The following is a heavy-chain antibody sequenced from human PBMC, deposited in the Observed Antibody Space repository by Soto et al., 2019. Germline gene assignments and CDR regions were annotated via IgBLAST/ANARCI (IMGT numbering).Heavy chain of an antibody. D-gene: IGHD6-19*01. CDR3: ARRYSSGFDY. V-gene: IGHV4-59*08. CDR2: IYYSGST. Sequence: SETLSLTCTVSGGSINSYCWSWIRQPPGKGLEWIGYIYYSGSTKYNPSLKSRVTISVDTSKNQFSLNLSSVTAADTAVYYCARRYSSGFDYWGQGTLVTVSS. CDR1: GGSINSYC. J-gene: IGHJ4*02.